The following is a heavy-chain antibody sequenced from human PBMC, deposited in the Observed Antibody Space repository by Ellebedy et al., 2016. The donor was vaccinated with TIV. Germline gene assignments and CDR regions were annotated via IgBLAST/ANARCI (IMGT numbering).Heavy chain of an antibody. Sequence: SETLSLTCTVSGDSVSSEDYYWSWIRQFPGRGLEWLGYIYERGTTDYNPSLKSRVTMSIDASNNQFSLRLSSVTAADTAVYYCARVNLTGYKVYNWFDPWGRGTPVTVSS. CDR3: ARVNLTGYKVYNWFDP. D-gene: IGHD3-9*01. CDR2: IYERGTT. V-gene: IGHV4-61*08. CDR1: GDSVSSEDYY. J-gene: IGHJ5*02.